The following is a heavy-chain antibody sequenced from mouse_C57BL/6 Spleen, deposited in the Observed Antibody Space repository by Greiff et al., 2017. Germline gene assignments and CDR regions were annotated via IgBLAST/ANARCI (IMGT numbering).Heavy chain of an antibody. CDR1: GYTFTNYW. J-gene: IGHJ2*01. V-gene: IGHV1-63*01. Sequence: QVHVKQSGAELVRPGTSVKMSCKASGYTFTNYWIGWAKQRPGHGLEWIGDIYPGGGYTNYNEKFKGKATLTADKSSSTAYMQFSSLTSEDSAIYYCASGGDYFDYWGQGTTLTVSS. CDR2: IYPGGGYT. CDR3: ASGGDYFDY.